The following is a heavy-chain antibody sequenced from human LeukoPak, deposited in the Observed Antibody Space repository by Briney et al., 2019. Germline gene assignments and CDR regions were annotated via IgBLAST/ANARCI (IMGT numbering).Heavy chain of an antibody. Sequence: SVKVSCKASGGTFSSYAISWLRQAPGQGLEWMGRIIPIFGTANYAQKFQGRVTITTDESTSTAYMELSSLRSEDTAVYYCAGHLEFYDPLAFENDWGQGTLVTVSS. V-gene: IGHV1-69*05. CDR2: IIPIFGTA. CDR3: AGHLEFYDPLAFEND. D-gene: IGHD3-10*01. J-gene: IGHJ4*02. CDR1: GGTFSSYA.